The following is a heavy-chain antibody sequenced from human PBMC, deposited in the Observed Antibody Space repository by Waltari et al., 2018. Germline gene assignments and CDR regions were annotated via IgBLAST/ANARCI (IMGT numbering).Heavy chain of an antibody. J-gene: IGHJ4*02. CDR2: ISLNSDNI. CDR1: VFTFDDYA. CDR3: AKGHSGSYGLKD. V-gene: IGHV3-9*01. Sequence: EVQLVESGGGLVQPGRSLRLSCAVSVFTFDDYAMHWVRQAPGKGLEWVSGISLNSDNIGYADSVKGRFTISRDNAKNSLYLQMNSLRPEDTALYYCAKGHSGSYGLKDWGQGTLVTVSS. D-gene: IGHD1-26*01.